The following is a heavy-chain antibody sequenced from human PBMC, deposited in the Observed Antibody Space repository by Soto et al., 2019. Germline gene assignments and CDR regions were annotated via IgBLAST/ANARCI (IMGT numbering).Heavy chain of an antibody. V-gene: IGHV1-3*01. J-gene: IGHJ3*02. CDR1: GYTFTSYA. D-gene: IGHD6-13*01. CDR3: ARDNAKGPERAAAGTGDAFDI. CDR2: INAGNGNT. Sequence: ASVKVSCKASGYTFTSYAMHWVRQAPGQRLEWMGWINAGNGNTKYSQKFQGRVTITRDTSASTAYMELSSLRSEDTAVYYCARDNAKGPERAAAGTGDAFDIWGQGTMVSVSS.